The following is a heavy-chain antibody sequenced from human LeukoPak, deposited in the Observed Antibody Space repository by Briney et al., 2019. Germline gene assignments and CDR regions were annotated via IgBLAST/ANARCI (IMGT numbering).Heavy chain of an antibody. CDR2: ISSSSSYI. D-gene: IGHD3-22*01. CDR1: GFTFSSYS. V-gene: IGHV3-21*01. CDR3: AIDITDDSSGYYLSSFDY. J-gene: IGHJ4*02. Sequence: GGSLRLSCAASGFTFSSYSMNWVRQAPGEGLEWVPSISSSSSYIYYADSVKGRFTISRDNAKNSLYLQMNSLRAEDTAVYYCAIDITDDSSGYYLSSFDYWGQGTLVTVSS.